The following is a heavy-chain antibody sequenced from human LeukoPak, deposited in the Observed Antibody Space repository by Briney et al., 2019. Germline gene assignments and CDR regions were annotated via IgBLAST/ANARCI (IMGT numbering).Heavy chain of an antibody. V-gene: IGHV5-51*01. CDR1: GYRFTSYW. Sequence: GESLKISCKGSGYRFTSYWIGWVRQMPGKGLEWMGIIYPGDSDTRYSPSFQGQVTISADKSISTAYLQWSSLKASDTAMYYCARGLTIFGVVAKVGYFDYWGQGTLVTVSS. J-gene: IGHJ4*02. CDR3: ARGLTIFGVVAKVGYFDY. CDR2: IYPGDSDT. D-gene: IGHD3-3*01.